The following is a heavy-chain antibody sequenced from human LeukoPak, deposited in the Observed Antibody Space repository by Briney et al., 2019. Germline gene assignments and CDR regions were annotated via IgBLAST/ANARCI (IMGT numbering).Heavy chain of an antibody. CDR1: GVSISNSY. J-gene: IGHJ4*02. CDR3: ARAPRGLGELSFFDY. V-gene: IGHV3-21*01. CDR2: ISSSSSYI. D-gene: IGHD3-16*02. Sequence: GGSLRPSCAASGVSISNSYMHWVRQAPGKRLEWVSSISSSSSYIYYADSVKGRFTISRDNAKNSLYLQMNSLRAEDTAVYYCARAPRGLGELSFFDYWGQGTLVTVSS.